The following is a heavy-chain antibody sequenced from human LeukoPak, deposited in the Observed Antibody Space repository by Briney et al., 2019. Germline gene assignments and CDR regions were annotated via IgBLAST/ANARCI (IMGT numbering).Heavy chain of an antibody. Sequence: VGSLRLSCAASGFTFSGYGMHWVRQAPGKGLEWVAVIWYDGSNKYYADSVKGRFTISRDDSKNTLYLQMDSLRAEDTAVYCCVRDGGAGFDYWGQGTLVTVSS. J-gene: IGHJ4*02. V-gene: IGHV3-33*08. CDR1: GFTFSGYG. CDR3: VRDGGAGFDY. CDR2: IWYDGSNK. D-gene: IGHD1-14*01.